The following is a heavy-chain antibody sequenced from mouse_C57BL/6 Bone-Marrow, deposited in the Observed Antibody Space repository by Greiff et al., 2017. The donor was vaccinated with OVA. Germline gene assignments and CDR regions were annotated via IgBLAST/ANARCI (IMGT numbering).Heavy chain of an antibody. CDR1: GYTFTSYG. D-gene: IGHD1-1*01. Sequence: VQLQQSGAELARPGASVKLSCKASGYTFTSYGISWVKQRTGQGLEWIGEIYPRSGNTYYTEKFKGKATLTADKSSSTAYMELRSLTSEDSAVYFCARSFITTVVATPYAMDYWGQGTSVTVSS. J-gene: IGHJ4*01. CDR3: ARSFITTVVATPYAMDY. CDR2: IYPRSGNT. V-gene: IGHV1-81*01.